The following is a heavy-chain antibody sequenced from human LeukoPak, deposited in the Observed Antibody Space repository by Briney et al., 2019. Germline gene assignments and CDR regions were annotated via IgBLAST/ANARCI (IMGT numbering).Heavy chain of an antibody. Sequence: LKTPSKEYRYSVTNYRIGWLRQQHEKDLEWMGITYPGDSDTRYSPSFQGQVTISADKSISTAYLQWSSLKASDTAMYYCARHAPLVRGVIYYFDHWGQGTLVTVSS. CDR3: ARHAPLVRGVIYYFDH. J-gene: IGHJ4*02. V-gene: IGHV5-51*01. D-gene: IGHD3-10*01. CDR1: RYSVTNYR. CDR2: TYPGDSDT.